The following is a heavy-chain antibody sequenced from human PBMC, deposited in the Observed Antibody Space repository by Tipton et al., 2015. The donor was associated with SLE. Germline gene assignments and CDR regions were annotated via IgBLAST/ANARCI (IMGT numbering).Heavy chain of an antibody. CDR1: GGSISKSSHY. Sequence: TLSLTCTVSGGSISKSSHYWGWIRQPPGKGLEWIGSVYFSGVTYYNPSLKSRVAISVDTSKNQFSLKVTSVTAADTGTYYCARGHLWQDYYSGMDVWGQGTTVTVSS. J-gene: IGHJ6*02. CDR2: VYFSGVT. CDR3: ARGHLWQDYYSGMDV. V-gene: IGHV4-39*07. D-gene: IGHD3-16*01.